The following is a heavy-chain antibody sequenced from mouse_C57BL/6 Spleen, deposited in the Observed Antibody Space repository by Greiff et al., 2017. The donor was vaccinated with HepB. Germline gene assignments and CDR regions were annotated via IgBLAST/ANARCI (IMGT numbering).Heavy chain of an antibody. CDR3: ARPYDYDASFDY. Sequence: QVQLQQPGAELVRPGSSVKLSCKASGYTFTSYWMDWVKQRPGQGLEWIGNIYPSDSETHYNQKFKDKATLTVDKSSSTAYMQLSSLTSEDSAVYYCARPYDYDASFDYWGQGTTLTVSS. CDR1: GYTFTSYW. CDR2: IYPSDSET. D-gene: IGHD2-4*01. V-gene: IGHV1-61*01. J-gene: IGHJ2*01.